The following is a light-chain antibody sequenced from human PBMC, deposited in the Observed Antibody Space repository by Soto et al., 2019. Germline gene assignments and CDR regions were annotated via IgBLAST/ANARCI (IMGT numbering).Light chain of an antibody. J-gene: IGLJ3*02. Sequence: QSALTQPASVSGSPGQSITISCTGTSRDIGFYNYVSWYQQHPGKAPKLIIYEVAKRPSGVSSRFSGSKSGNTASLTISGLQADDEADYYCSSYTSSSSLGVFGGGTKLTVL. CDR1: SRDIGFYNY. CDR3: SSYTSSSSLGV. V-gene: IGLV2-14*01. CDR2: EVA.